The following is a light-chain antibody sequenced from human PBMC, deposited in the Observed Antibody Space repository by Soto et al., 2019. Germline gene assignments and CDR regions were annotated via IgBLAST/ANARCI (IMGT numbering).Light chain of an antibody. J-gene: IGLJ2*01. CDR1: SSDVGSYNL. CDR2: EVT. V-gene: IGLV2-23*02. Sequence: QSALTQPASVSGSPGQSITISCTGTSSDVGSYNLVSWYQQHPGKAPKLMIYEVTRRPSGVSNRFSGSKSGNTASLTISGLKAEDEANYYCWSYAGSNSVLFGGGTKLTVL. CDR3: WSYAGSNSVL.